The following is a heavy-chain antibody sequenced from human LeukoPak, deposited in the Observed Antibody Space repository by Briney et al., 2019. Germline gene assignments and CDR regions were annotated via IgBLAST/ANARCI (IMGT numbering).Heavy chain of an antibody. CDR2: IIPIFGTA. Sequence: SGKVSCKASGGTFSSYAISWVRQAPGQGLEWMGGIIPIFGTANYAQKFQGRVTITTDESTSTAYMELSSLRSEDTAVYYCARRGGYDSSGHYFDSWGQGTLVTVSS. CDR3: ARRGGYDSSGHYFDS. CDR1: GGTFSSYA. D-gene: IGHD3-22*01. V-gene: IGHV1-69*05. J-gene: IGHJ4*02.